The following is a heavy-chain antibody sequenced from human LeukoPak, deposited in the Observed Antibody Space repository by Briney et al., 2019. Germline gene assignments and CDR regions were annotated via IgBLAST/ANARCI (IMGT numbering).Heavy chain of an antibody. CDR3: AKDRSSRDSSGYPTDY. D-gene: IGHD3-22*01. Sequence: GGSLRLSCAASGFTFSSYAMSWVRQAPGKGLEWVSAISGSGGSTYYADSVKGRFTISRDNSKNTLYLQMNSLRAEDTAVYYCAKDRSSRDSSGYPTDYWGQGTLVTVSS. CDR2: ISGSGGST. V-gene: IGHV3-23*01. J-gene: IGHJ4*02. CDR1: GFTFSSYA.